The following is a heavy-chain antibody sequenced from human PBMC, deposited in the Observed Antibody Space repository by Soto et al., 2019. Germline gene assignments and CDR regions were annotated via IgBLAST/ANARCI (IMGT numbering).Heavy chain of an antibody. Sequence: ASVKVSCKASGYTFTGYYMHWVRQAPGQGLEWMGWINPNSGGTNYAQKLQGRVTMTTDTSTSTAYMELRSLRSDDTAVYYCASSFTSSQWRYGMDVWGQGTTVNVSS. CDR1: GYTFTGYY. CDR3: ASSFTSSQWRYGMDV. CDR2: INPNSGGT. J-gene: IGHJ6*02. D-gene: IGHD2-2*01. V-gene: IGHV1-2*02.